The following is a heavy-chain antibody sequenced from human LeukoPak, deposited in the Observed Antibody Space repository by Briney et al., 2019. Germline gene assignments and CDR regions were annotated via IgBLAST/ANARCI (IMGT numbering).Heavy chain of an antibody. CDR3: VKGGEQWLVVDY. V-gene: IGHV3-23*01. J-gene: IGHJ4*02. D-gene: IGHD6-19*01. Sequence: GGSLRLSCAASGFTFRSYAMSWVRQAPGKGLEWVSSISDNGYNTYYADSVKGRFTVSRDNSKNTLYLHMNSLRAEDTAIYYCVKGGEQWLVVDYWGQGTLVTVSS. CDR1: GFTFRSYA. CDR2: ISDNGYNT.